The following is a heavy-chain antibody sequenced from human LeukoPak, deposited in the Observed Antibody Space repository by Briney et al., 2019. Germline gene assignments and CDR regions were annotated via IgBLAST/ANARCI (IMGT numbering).Heavy chain of an antibody. CDR1: GXTFSSYG. Sequence: PGRSLRLSCAASGXTFSSYGMHWVRQAPGKGLEWVAVIWYDGSNKYYADSVKGRFTISRDNSKNTLYLQMNSLRAEDTAVYYCARDLPHNCGGDCPWVYWGQGTLVTVSS. V-gene: IGHV3-33*01. CDR3: ARDLPHNCGGDCPWVY. CDR2: IWYDGSNK. J-gene: IGHJ4*02. D-gene: IGHD2-21*02.